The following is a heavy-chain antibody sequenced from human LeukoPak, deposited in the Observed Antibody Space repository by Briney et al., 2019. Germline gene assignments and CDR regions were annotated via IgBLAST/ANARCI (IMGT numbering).Heavy chain of an antibody. D-gene: IGHD6-19*01. CDR2: IYTSGST. Sequence: PSETLSLTCTVSGGSISSYYWSWIRQPAGKGLEWIGRIYTSGSTNYNPSLKSRVTMSVDTSKNQFSLKLSSVTAADTAVYYCARGSSSGWLYYFDYWGQGTLVTVSS. V-gene: IGHV4-4*07. CDR1: GGSISSYY. CDR3: ARGSSSGWLYYFDY. J-gene: IGHJ4*02.